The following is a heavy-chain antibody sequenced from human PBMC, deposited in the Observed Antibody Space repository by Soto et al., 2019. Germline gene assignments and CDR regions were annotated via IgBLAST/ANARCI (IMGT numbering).Heavy chain of an antibody. Sequence: SETLSLTCTVSGGSISSYYWSWIRQPPGKGLEWIGYIYYSGSTNYNPSLKSRVTISVDTSKNQFSLKLSSVTAADTAVYYCGRDSVVRGVNNDYGLDVWGQGTTVTVSS. J-gene: IGHJ6*02. CDR3: GRDSVVRGVNNDYGLDV. D-gene: IGHD3-10*01. CDR1: GGSISSYY. CDR2: IYYSGST. V-gene: IGHV4-59*12.